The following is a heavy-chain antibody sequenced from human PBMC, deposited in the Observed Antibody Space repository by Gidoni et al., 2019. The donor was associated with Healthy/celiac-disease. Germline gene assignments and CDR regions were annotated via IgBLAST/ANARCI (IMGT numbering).Heavy chain of an antibody. J-gene: IGHJ6*02. CDR3: ARQDSLYYYGMDV. Sequence: QVQLQESGPGLVKHSETMSLTCTASGGSISRYYWSWIRQPPGKGLEWIGYIYYSGSTNYNPSLKSRVTISVDTSKNQFSLKLSSVTAAGTAVYYCARQDSLYYYGMDVWGQGTTVTVSS. V-gene: IGHV4-59*08. D-gene: IGHD2-15*01. CDR1: GGSISRYY. CDR2: IYYSGST.